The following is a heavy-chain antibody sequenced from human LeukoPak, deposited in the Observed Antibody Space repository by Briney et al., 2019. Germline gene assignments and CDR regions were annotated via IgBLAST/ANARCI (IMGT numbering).Heavy chain of an antibody. CDR1: GFTFSSYW. CDR3: AKVSGYSYGLTAPLDY. Sequence: GGSLRLSCAASGFTFSSYWMSWVRQAPGKGLEWVANIKQDGSEKYYVDSVKGRFTISRDNAKNSLYLQMNSLRAEDTAVYYCAKVSGYSYGLTAPLDYWGQGTLVTVSS. D-gene: IGHD5-18*01. J-gene: IGHJ4*02. CDR2: IKQDGSEK. V-gene: IGHV3-7*03.